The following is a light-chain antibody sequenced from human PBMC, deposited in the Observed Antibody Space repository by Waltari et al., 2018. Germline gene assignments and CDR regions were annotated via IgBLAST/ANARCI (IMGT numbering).Light chain of an antibody. CDR2: WAS. V-gene: IGKV4-1*01. CDR1: QNLLYNSDNKNY. Sequence: DIVMTQSPDSLAVSRGERGTINCRSSQNLLYNSDNKNYLAWFQQKPGQPPKLLIYWASTRESGVPDRFSGSGSGTEFTLTISSLQAADVAVYYCQQCYSTPYTFGQGTKLEIK. CDR3: QQCYSTPYT. J-gene: IGKJ2*01.